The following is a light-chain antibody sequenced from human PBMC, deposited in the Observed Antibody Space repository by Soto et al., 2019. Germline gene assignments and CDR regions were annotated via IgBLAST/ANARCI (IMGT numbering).Light chain of an antibody. CDR2: DAS. CDR3: QQRSNWPPWT. Sequence: EIVLTQSPATLSLSPGERATLSCRASQSVSSYLAWYQQKPGQAPRLLIYDASNRATGIPARFSGSGSGTDFTLTIISLEPEAFAVYYCQQRSNWPPWTFGQGTKVEIK. CDR1: QSVSSY. J-gene: IGKJ1*01. V-gene: IGKV3-11*01.